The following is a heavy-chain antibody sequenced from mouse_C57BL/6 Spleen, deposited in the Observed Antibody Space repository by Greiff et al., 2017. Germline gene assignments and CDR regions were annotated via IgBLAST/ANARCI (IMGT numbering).Heavy chain of an antibody. CDR1: GYTFTSYT. J-gene: IGHJ4*01. D-gene: IGHD1-1*01. CDR2: INPCSGYT. CDR3: ARGGLRGGYYAMDD. Sequence: QVQLQQSGAELARPGASVKMSCKASGYTFTSYTMHWVKQRPGQGLEWIGYINPCSGYTKYNQKFKDKATLTADKSSSTAYMQLSSLTSEDSAVYYCARGGLRGGYYAMDDGGQGTSVTVYS. V-gene: IGHV1-4*01.